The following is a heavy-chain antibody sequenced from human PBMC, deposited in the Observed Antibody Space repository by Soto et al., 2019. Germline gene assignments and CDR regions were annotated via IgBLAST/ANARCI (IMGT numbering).Heavy chain of an antibody. CDR2: IIPIFGTA. J-gene: IGHJ5*02. CDR3: ARDRGPSSGYYPYWFDP. CDR1: GGTFSSYA. D-gene: IGHD3-22*01. V-gene: IGHV1-69*12. Sequence: QVQLVQSGAEVKKPGSSVKVSCKASGGTFSSYAISWVRQAPGQGLEWMGEIIPIFGTANYAQKFQGRVTITADESTSTTYMERSRLRSEDTAGYYCARDRGPSSGYYPYWFDPWGQGTLITVSS.